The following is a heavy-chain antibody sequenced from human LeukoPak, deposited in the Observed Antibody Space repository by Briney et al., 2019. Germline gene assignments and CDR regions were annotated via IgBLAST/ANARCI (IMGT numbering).Heavy chain of an antibody. D-gene: IGHD6-19*01. V-gene: IGHV4-59*01. CDR3: ARSSSGWLHWYFDL. CDR1: GGSISSYY. Sequence: SETLSLTCTVSGGSISSYYWSWIRQPPGKGLEWIGYIYYSGSTNYNPSLKSRVTISLDTSKNQFSLKLSSVTAADTAVYYCARSSSGWLHWYFDLWGRGALVTVSS. J-gene: IGHJ2*01. CDR2: IYYSGST.